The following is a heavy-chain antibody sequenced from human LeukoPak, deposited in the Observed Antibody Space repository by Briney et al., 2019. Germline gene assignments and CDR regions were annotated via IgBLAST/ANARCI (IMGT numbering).Heavy chain of an antibody. Sequence: ASVKGSCKASGYTFTNYPMHWVRQAPGQGLEWMGWVNTNTGNPTYAQGFTGRFVFSLDTSVTTAYLQISSLKAEDTAVYYCARLRSFYGDKIYFDYWGQGTLVTVSS. V-gene: IGHV7-4-1*02. D-gene: IGHD4-17*01. CDR3: ARLRSFYGDKIYFDY. J-gene: IGHJ4*02. CDR2: VNTNTGNP. CDR1: GYTFTNYP.